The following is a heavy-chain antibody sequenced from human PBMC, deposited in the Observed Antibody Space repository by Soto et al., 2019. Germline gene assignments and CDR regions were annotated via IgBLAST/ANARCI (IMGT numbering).Heavy chain of an antibody. D-gene: IGHD1-7*01. J-gene: IGHJ4*02. CDR2: IIPISGAA. Sequence: SVKVSCKASGYTFSIYVVNWVRQAPGQGLEWMGRIIPISGAANYAQKFQGRVTITADKSTSTSYMELSSLRSEDTAVYYCARDMTRTVVPYFDFWGQGTLVTVSS. CDR1: GYTFSIYV. V-gene: IGHV1-69*06. CDR3: ARDMTRTVVPYFDF.